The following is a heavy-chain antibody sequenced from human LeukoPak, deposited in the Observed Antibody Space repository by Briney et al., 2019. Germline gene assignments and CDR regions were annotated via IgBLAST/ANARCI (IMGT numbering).Heavy chain of an antibody. CDR1: GFTVSSNY. Sequence: GGSLRLSCAASGFTVSSNYMSWVRQAPGKGLVWVSVIYSGGSTYYADSVKGRFTISRDNSKNTLYLQMNSLRAEDTAVYYCAKGWLITIFGVVTPDYWGQGTLVTVSS. J-gene: IGHJ4*02. V-gene: IGHV3-53*01. CDR2: IYSGGST. D-gene: IGHD3-3*01. CDR3: AKGWLITIFGVVTPDY.